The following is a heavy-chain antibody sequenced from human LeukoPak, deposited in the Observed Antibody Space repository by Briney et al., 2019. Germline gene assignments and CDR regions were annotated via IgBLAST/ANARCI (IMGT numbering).Heavy chain of an antibody. D-gene: IGHD6-19*01. CDR2: ISWNSGSI. V-gene: IGHV3-9*01. Sequence: GRSLRLSCAASGFTFDDYAMHWVRQAPGKGLEWVSGISWNSGSIGYADSVKGRFTISRDNAKNSLYLQMNSLRAEDTALYYCAKASRIAVAGTFDYWGQGTLVTVSS. CDR3: AKASRIAVAGTFDY. J-gene: IGHJ4*02. CDR1: GFTFDDYA.